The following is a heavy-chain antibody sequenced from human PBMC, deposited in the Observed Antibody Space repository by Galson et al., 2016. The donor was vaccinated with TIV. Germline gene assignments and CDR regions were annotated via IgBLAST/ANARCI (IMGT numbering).Heavy chain of an antibody. D-gene: IGHD5-18*01. CDR2: INPLLSTV. V-gene: IGHV1-69*13. J-gene: IGHJ6*02. CDR1: GDTFSMIV. CDR3: ATDRNTALDTYHAYYGMDA. Sequence: SVKASCKASGDTFSMIVFNWVRQAPGQGLDWMGGINPLLSTVNNAQKFQGRVTFTADESRSTAYMELSSLKSEDTAIYYCATDRNTALDTYHAYYGMDAWGQGTAVIVSS.